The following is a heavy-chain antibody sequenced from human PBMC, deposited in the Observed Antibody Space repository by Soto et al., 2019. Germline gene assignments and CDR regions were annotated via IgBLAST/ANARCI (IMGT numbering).Heavy chain of an antibody. V-gene: IGHV4-59*01. Sequence: QVQLQESGPGLVSPSETLSLTCTVSGGSFSSYDWSWVRQPPGKGLEWIGYICYTGSSIYNPSLKSRVTMSVDMSKKEFSLNLSSVTAADTALYYCARTTTLENYFDYWGQGTLVTVSA. D-gene: IGHD2-15*01. CDR3: ARTTTLENYFDY. CDR1: GGSFSSYD. J-gene: IGHJ4*02. CDR2: ICYTGSS.